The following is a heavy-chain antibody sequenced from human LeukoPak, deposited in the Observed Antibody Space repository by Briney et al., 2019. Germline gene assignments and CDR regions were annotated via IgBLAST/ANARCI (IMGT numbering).Heavy chain of an antibody. CDR1: GGSFSGYY. Sequence: SGTLSLTCADYGGSFSGYYWSWIRQPPGKGLEWIGEINHSGSTNYNPSLLSRATISVDTSKNQFSLKLSCVTAADTAVYYCARKALRYFDWLLSAPFDYWGQGTLVTVSS. CDR2: INHSGST. V-gene: IGHV4-34*01. J-gene: IGHJ4*02. CDR3: ARKALRYFDWLLSAPFDY. D-gene: IGHD3-9*01.